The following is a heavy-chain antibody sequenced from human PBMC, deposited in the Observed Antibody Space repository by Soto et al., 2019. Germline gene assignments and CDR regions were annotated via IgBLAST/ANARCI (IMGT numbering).Heavy chain of an antibody. Sequence: SETLSLTCAVSGGSISSSNWWSWVRQPPGKGLEWIGEIYHSGSTNYNPSLKSRVTISVDKSKNQFSLKLSSVTAADTAVYYCARDTPYYYDSSGLDYWGQGTMVTVYS. J-gene: IGHJ4*02. CDR1: GGSISSSNW. V-gene: IGHV4-4*02. D-gene: IGHD3-22*01. CDR2: IYHSGST. CDR3: ARDTPYYYDSSGLDY.